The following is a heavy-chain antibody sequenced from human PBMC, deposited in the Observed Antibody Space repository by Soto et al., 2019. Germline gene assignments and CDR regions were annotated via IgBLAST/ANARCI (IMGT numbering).Heavy chain of an antibody. CDR2: ISPNSGGT. D-gene: IGHD6-13*01. V-gene: IGHV1-2*04. Sequence: ASVKVSCKASGYTFTGYYMHWVRQAPGQGLEWMGWISPNSGGTNYAQKFQGWVTMTRDTSISTAYMELSRLRSDDTAVYYCARGKAAAGNEIDYWGQGTLVTVSS. CDR3: ARGKAAAGNEIDY. CDR1: GYTFTGYY. J-gene: IGHJ4*02.